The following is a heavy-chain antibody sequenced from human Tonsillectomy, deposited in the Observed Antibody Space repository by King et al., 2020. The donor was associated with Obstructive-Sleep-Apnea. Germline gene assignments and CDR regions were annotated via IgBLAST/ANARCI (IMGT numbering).Heavy chain of an antibody. CDR3: AVFYYASETVDF. CDR1: GYNLIELS. V-gene: IGHV1-24*01. Sequence: QLVQSGAEVKKPGASVKVSCKVSGYNLIELSIHWVRQAPGKGLEWMGGFDPEDGETIYAQKFQARLTMTEDTSTATTYMELSSLRSEDTAMYYCAVFYYASETVDFWGQGTLVTVSS. CDR2: FDPEDGET. J-gene: IGHJ4*02. D-gene: IGHD3-10*01.